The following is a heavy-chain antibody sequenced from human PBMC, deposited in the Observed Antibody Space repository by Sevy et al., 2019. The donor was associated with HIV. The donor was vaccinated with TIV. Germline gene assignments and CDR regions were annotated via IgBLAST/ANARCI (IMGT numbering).Heavy chain of an antibody. Sequence: SETLSLTCTVSGGSISSYYWSWIRQPPGKGLEWIGYIYYSGSTNYSPSLKSRVTISVDTSKNQFSLKLSSVTAADTAVYYCARQRGYSYVSDYWGQGTLVTVSS. J-gene: IGHJ4*02. CDR2: IYYSGST. CDR3: ARQRGYSYVSDY. D-gene: IGHD5-18*01. CDR1: GGSISSYY. V-gene: IGHV4-59*08.